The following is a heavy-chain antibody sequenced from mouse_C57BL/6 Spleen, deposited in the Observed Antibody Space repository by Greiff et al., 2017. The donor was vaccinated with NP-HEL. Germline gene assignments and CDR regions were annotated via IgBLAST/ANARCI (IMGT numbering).Heavy chain of an antibody. CDR3: ARWGYGSSY. CDR1: GYAFSSSW. D-gene: IGHD1-1*01. CDR2: IYPGDGDT. Sequence: VQLQQSGPELVKPGASVKISCKASGYAFSSSWMNWVKQRPGKGLEWIGRIYPGDGDTNYNGKFKGKATLTADKSSSTAYMQLSSLTSEDSAVYFCARWGYGSSYWGQGTLVTVSA. V-gene: IGHV1-82*01. J-gene: IGHJ3*01.